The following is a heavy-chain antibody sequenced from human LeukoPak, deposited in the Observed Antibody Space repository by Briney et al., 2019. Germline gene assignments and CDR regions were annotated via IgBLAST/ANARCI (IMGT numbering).Heavy chain of an antibody. V-gene: IGHV4-59*12. CDR1: GGSISSYY. CDR2: IYYSGST. CDR3: ARGEICSSTSCYDHWFDP. Sequence: PSETLSLTCTVSGGSISSYYWSWIRQPPGKGLEWIGYIYYSGSTNYNPSLKSRVTISVDTSKNQFSLKLSSVTAADTAVYYCARGEICSSTSCYDHWFDPWGQGTLVTVSS. J-gene: IGHJ5*02. D-gene: IGHD2-2*01.